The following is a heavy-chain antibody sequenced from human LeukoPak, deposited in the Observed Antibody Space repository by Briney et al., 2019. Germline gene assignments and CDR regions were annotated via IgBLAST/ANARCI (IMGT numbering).Heavy chain of an antibody. D-gene: IGHD4-23*01. CDR2: VDPEDGET. Sequence: ASVKLSCKVSGYTFTDYYMHWVQHAPGKGLEWMGLVDPEDGETIYAEKFQGRVTITADTSTDTAYMELSSLRSEDTAVYYCATAVATTEIDYWGQGTLVTVSS. CDR3: ATAVATTEIDY. J-gene: IGHJ4*02. V-gene: IGHV1-69-2*01. CDR1: GYTFTDYY.